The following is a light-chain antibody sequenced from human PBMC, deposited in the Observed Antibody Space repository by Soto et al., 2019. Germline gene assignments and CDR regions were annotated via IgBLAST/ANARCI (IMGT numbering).Light chain of an antibody. V-gene: IGKV3-20*01. Sequence: SLLTQAPGTLSLSPGDRASLSWRGSQSLSSSQLAWYQQKPGQAPRLLIHDASSRATGISDRFTGSGSGTDFTLTITTLEPEDFAVYYCQQYGSSPRTFGLGTKVDI. CDR1: QSLSSSQ. CDR3: QQYGSSPRT. J-gene: IGKJ1*01. CDR2: DAS.